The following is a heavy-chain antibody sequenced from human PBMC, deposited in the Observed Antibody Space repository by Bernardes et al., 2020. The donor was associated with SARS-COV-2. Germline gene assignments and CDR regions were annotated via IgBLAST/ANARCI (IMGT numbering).Heavy chain of an antibody. D-gene: IGHD6-19*01. Sequence: GGSLRLSCAASGFPFSSSVMSWVRQAAGKGLEWVSTITAGGEITYYGDSVKGRFTISRDNPTNTLYLQMDSLGVEDTATYYCAKDGSAGSGWVAAYNWFDPWGQGTLVTVSS. CDR3: AKDGSAGSGWVAAYNWFDP. V-gene: IGHV3-23*01. CDR1: GFPFSSSV. J-gene: IGHJ5*02. CDR2: ITAGGEIT.